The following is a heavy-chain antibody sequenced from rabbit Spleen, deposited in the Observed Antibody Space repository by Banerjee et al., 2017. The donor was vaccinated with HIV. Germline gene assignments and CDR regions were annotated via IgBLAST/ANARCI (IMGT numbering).Heavy chain of an antibody. CDR1: GFSFSSGYY. D-gene: IGHD1-1*01. CDR3: ARDSSSSFSSYGMDL. J-gene: IGHJ6*01. Sequence: QEQLEESGGDLVQPEGSLTLTCTASGFSFSSGYYMCWVRQAPGKGLEWIVCIYVGGSSNTYYASWAKGRFTASRTSSTTVTLQMTSLAAADTATYFCARDSSSSFSSYGMDLWGPGTLVTVS. V-gene: IGHV1S45*01. CDR2: IYVGGSSNT.